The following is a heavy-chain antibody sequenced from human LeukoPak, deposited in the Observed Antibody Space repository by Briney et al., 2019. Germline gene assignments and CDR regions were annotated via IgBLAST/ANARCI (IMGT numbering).Heavy chain of an antibody. Sequence: GGSLRLSCAASGFTVSSNYMSWVRQAPGKGLEWVSVIYSGGSTYYADSVKGRFTISRDNSKNTLYLQMNSLRAEDTTVYYCARDKDYYGSGSYPSWGQGTLVTVSS. CDR2: IYSGGST. V-gene: IGHV3-66*01. D-gene: IGHD3-10*01. J-gene: IGHJ4*02. CDR1: GFTVSSNY. CDR3: ARDKDYYGSGSYPS.